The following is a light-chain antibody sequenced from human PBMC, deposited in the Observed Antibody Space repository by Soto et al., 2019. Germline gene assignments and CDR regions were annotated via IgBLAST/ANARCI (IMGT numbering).Light chain of an antibody. CDR1: SSNIGSNT. J-gene: IGLJ1*01. Sequence: QSVLTQPPSASGTPGQRVTISCSGSSSNIGSNTVNWYLQLPGTAPKLLIYSHNQRPSGVPDRFSGSKSGTSASLAISGLQSDDEADYYCAAWDDILNGRFVCGTGTKVTVL. V-gene: IGLV1-44*01. CDR3: AAWDDILNGRFV. CDR2: SHN.